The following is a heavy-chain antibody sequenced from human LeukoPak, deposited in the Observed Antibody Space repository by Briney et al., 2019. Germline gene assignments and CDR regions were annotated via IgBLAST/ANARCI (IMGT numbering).Heavy chain of an antibody. V-gene: IGHV4-59*08. CDR1: GGSISSYY. Sequence: PSETLSLTCTVSGGSISSYYWSWIRQPPGKGLEWIGYIYYSGSTNYNPSLKSRVTISVDTSKNQFSLKLSSVTAADTAVYYCARTAGYSYGNEDWFDPWGQGTLVTVSS. CDR3: ARTAGYSYGNEDWFDP. D-gene: IGHD5-18*01. J-gene: IGHJ5*02. CDR2: IYYSGST.